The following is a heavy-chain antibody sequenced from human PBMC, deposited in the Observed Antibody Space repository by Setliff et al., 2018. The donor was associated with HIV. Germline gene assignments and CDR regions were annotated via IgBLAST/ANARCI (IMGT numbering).Heavy chain of an antibody. CDR1: GGPLSGYF. Sequence: SETLSLTCTVSGGPLSGYFWTWIRQTPDKGLEWIGDINHSGTTNYNLSLKSRTTLSLDTSKNQLSLKLTSVVAADTGLYFCARGSDASTWYLSHFYSYYYLDVWGNGTTVTVS. V-gene: IGHV4-34*01. CDR2: INHSGTT. J-gene: IGHJ6*03. CDR3: ARGSDASTWYLSHFYSYYYLDV. D-gene: IGHD6-13*01.